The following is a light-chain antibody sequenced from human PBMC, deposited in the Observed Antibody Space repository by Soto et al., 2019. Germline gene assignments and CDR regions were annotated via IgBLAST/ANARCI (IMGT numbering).Light chain of an antibody. J-gene: IGKJ1*01. CDR1: QSVSSNY. V-gene: IGKV3-20*01. CDR3: QQYGSSYPWT. Sequence: EIVLTQSPATLSLSPREVAILSFMASQSVSSNYLAWYQQEPGQATRIFIYGASSRATGIPDRFSGSGSGTDFTLTIRRLEPEDFAVYYCQQYGSSYPWTFGQGTKVDIK. CDR2: GAS.